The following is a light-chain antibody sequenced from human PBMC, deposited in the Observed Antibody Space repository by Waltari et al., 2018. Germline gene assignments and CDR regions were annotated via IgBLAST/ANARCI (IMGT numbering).Light chain of an antibody. Sequence: EIVLTQSPATLSLSPGERATLSCRASQPVSSYLAWYQRKPGQAPRLLIYDASNRATGIPARFSGSGSGTDFTLTISSLEPEDFAVYYCQQRSKSPLAFGGGTKVEIK. CDR2: DAS. CDR1: QPVSSY. CDR3: QQRSKSPLA. V-gene: IGKV3-11*01. J-gene: IGKJ4*01.